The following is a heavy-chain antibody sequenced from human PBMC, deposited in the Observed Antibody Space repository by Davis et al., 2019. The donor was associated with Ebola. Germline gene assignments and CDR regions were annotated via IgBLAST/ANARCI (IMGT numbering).Heavy chain of an antibody. CDR3: AQQLGDYGGNALRY. CDR2: ISSSASYN. CDR1: GFTLSVYY. J-gene: IGHJ4*02. V-gene: IGHV3-11*06. Sequence: GGSLRLSCAASGFTLSVYYMSWIRQAPGKGPEWVSSISSSASYNNYADSVKGRFTISRDDAKKSLYLQMDSLRAEDTAVYYCAQQLGDYGGNALRYWGQGTLVTVSS. D-gene: IGHD4-23*01.